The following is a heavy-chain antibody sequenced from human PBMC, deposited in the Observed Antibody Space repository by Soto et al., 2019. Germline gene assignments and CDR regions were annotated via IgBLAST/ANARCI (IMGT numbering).Heavy chain of an antibody. CDR1: GFGFSTFW. J-gene: IGHJ4*02. D-gene: IGHD2-15*01. CDR3: ARLTSAYNIDGSSYRREYFLDY. Sequence: EVQLVESGGGLVQPGGSLRLSCAASGFGFSTFWMTWVRQAPGKGLEWVANIKGDGSEKNYEDSVKGRFTISRDNAKNSLYLEMNSLSAEDTAVYYCARLTSAYNIDGSSYRREYFLDYWGQGTLVTVSS. V-gene: IGHV3-7*03. CDR2: IKGDGSEK.